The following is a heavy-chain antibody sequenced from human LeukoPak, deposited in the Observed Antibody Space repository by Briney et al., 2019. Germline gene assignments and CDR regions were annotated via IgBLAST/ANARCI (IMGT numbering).Heavy chain of an antibody. CDR1: GDSITSSSYY. V-gene: IGHV4-39*07. Sequence: PSETLSLTCTVSGDSITSSSYYWEWIRQPPGKGLEWIGSTFYSGSTYYNPSLKSRVTISVDTSKNQFSLKLSSVTAADTAVYYCARTYYYDSSGPYYWGQGTLVTVSS. D-gene: IGHD3-22*01. CDR2: TFYSGST. CDR3: ARTYYYDSSGPYY. J-gene: IGHJ4*02.